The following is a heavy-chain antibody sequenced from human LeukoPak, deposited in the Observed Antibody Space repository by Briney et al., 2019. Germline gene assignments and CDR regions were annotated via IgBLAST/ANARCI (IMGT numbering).Heavy chain of an antibody. CDR3: ARELGSTRSFDY. J-gene: IGHJ4*02. V-gene: IGHV3-53*01. Sequence: GGSLRLSCTASGFTISDNYMSWVRQAPGKGLEWVPVMYSGGLTYYLDSVKGRFSTSRDNAKNTLFLQMNSLRVEDTAVYYCARELGSTRSFDYWGQGTLVTVSS. CDR1: GFTISDNY. CDR2: MYSGGLT. D-gene: IGHD1-26*01.